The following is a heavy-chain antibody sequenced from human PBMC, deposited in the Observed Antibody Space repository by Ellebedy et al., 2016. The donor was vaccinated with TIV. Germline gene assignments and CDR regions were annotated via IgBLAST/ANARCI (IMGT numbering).Heavy chain of an antibody. CDR3: ARGGEAVAGYGWFDP. J-gene: IGHJ5*02. Sequence: ASVKVSCXASGYTFTGYYMHWVRQAPGQGLEWMGWINPNSGGTNYAQKFQGWVTMTRDTSISTAYMELSRLRSDDTAVYYCARGGEAVAGYGWFDPWGQGTLVTVSS. CDR2: INPNSGGT. D-gene: IGHD6-19*01. CDR1: GYTFTGYY. V-gene: IGHV1-2*04.